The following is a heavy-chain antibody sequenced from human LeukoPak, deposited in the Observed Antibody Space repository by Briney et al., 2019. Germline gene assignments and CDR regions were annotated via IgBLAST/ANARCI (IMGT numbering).Heavy chain of an antibody. CDR1: GFTFTTYW. Sequence: GESLRLSCAASGFTFTTYWMTWVRQAPGKGLEWVANIKQDGTEKYYVDSVKGRFTISRDNSKNTLYLQMDSLRAEDTAVYYCASPVGHIVVVTAGYWGQGTLVTVSS. V-gene: IGHV3-7*03. J-gene: IGHJ4*02. D-gene: IGHD2-21*02. CDR2: IKQDGTEK. CDR3: ASPVGHIVVVTAGY.